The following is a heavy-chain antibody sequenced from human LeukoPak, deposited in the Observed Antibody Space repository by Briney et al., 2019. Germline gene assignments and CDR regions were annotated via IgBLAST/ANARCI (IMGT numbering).Heavy chain of an antibody. CDR1: GFTFSSYS. Sequence: GSLRLSCAASGFTFSSYSMNWVRQAPGKGLEWVSSISSSRSYIYYADSVKGRFTISRDNAKNSLYLQMNSLRAEDTAVYYCAKGAATKPFDCWGQGTLVTVSS. V-gene: IGHV3-21*04. CDR2: ISSSRSYI. D-gene: IGHD1-7*01. J-gene: IGHJ4*02. CDR3: AKGAATKPFDC.